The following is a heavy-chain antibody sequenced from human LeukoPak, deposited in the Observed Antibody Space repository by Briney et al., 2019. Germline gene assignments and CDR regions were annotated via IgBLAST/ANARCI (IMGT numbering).Heavy chain of an antibody. CDR1: GGSISSSTYY. V-gene: IGHV4-39*01. D-gene: IGHD6-19*01. CDR3: ARQKGGVAGLKYYFDY. J-gene: IGHJ4*02. Sequence: SETLPLTCTVSGGSISSSTYYWGWIRQSPGKGLEWIGSISYTGTTYYKSSLKSRVTISVDTSKNQFSLNLSSVTAADTAVYYCARQKGGVAGLKYYFDYWGQGTLVTVSS. CDR2: ISYTGTT.